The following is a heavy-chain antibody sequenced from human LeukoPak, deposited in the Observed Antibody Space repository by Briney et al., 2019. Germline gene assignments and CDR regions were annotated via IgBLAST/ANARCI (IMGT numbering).Heavy chain of an antibody. D-gene: IGHD6-19*01. Sequence: GGSLRLSRAASGFTFDDYAMHWVRPAPGKGLEWVSGISWNSGSIGYADSVKGRFTISRDNAKNSLYLQMNSLRAEATALYYCAKVYSSGWPSQTYFDSWGQGTLGPVSS. J-gene: IGHJ4*02. CDR3: AKVYSSGWPSQTYFDS. CDR2: ISWNSGSI. CDR1: GFTFDDYA. V-gene: IGHV3-9*01.